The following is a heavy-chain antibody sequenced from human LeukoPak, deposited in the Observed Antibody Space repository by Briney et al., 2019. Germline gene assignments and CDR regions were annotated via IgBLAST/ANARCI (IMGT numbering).Heavy chain of an antibody. J-gene: IGHJ4*02. CDR2: ISSTSSTK. CDR3: ARDAPLDY. CDR1: GFTCCGYS. Sequence: GGSLRLSCAASGFTCCGYSRNWVRQAPGSGREGGSYISSTSSTKYHADSVKGRFTISRDNANNSLYLQMNSLRVEDTAVYYCARDAPLDYWGQGTLVTVSS. V-gene: IGHV3-48*01.